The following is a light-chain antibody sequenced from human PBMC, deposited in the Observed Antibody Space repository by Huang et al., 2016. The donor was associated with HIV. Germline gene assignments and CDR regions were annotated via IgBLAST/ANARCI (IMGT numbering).Light chain of an antibody. J-gene: IGKJ1*01. Sequence: IVMTQSPVTLSVSPGERAALSCRAGQSIKSNLAWYQQKHGQAPRLLIYGASTRATGVPARFSGSGSGTGFTLTISNRQSDDFAVYYCQQYDCWPPVTFGQGTKV. V-gene: IGKV3-15*01. CDR3: QQYDCWPPVT. CDR2: GAS. CDR1: QSIKSN.